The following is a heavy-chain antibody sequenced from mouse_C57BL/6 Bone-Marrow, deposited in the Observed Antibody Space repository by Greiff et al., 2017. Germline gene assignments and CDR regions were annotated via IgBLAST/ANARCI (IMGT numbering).Heavy chain of an antibody. CDR3: ARVTYYYGGSYVAWFAY. Sequence: VQLQQSGAELARPGASVKLSCKASGYTFTSYGISWVKQRTGQGLEWIGELYPRSGNTYYNEKFKGKATLTADKSSSTAYMELRSLTSEDSAVYFCARVTYYYGGSYVAWFAYWGQGTLVTVSA. V-gene: IGHV1-81*01. CDR2: LYPRSGNT. D-gene: IGHD1-1*01. J-gene: IGHJ3*01. CDR1: GYTFTSYG.